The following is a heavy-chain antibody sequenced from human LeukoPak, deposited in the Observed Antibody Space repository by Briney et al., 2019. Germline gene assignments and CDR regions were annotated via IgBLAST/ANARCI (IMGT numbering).Heavy chain of an antibody. V-gene: IGHV3-23*01. CDR3: AKNSPSLYQYYMDV. Sequence: GGSLRLSCAASGFTFSSYAMSWVRQAPGKGLEWVSAISGSGGSTYYADSVKGRFTISRDNSKNTLYLQMNSLRPEDTAVYYCAKNSPSLYQYYMDVWGKGTTVTVSS. J-gene: IGHJ6*03. CDR2: ISGSGGST. D-gene: IGHD2-2*01. CDR1: GFTFSSYA.